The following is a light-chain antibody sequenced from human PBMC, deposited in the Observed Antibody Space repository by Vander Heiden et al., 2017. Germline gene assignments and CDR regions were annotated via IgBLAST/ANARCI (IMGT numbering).Light chain of an antibody. J-gene: IGLJ2*01. CDR1: ALPKQY. V-gene: IGLV3-25*03. CDR3: QSADSSGTYHV. Sequence: SYELTQPPSVSVSPGQTARITCPGDALPKQYAYWYQQKPGQAPVLVIYKDSERPSGIPERFSGSSSGTTVTLTISGVQAEDEADYYCQSADSSGTYHVFGGGTKLTVL. CDR2: KDS.